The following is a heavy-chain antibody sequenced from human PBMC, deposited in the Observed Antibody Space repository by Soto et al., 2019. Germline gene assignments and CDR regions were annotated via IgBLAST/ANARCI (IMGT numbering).Heavy chain of an antibody. CDR1: GYTFTSYA. CDR3: ARDKESRYYFDY. J-gene: IGHJ4*02. V-gene: IGHV1-3*01. CDR2: INPGNGNT. Sequence: ASVKVSCKASGYTFTSYAMHWVRQAPGQRLEWMGWINPGNGNTKYSQKFQGRVTITRDTSASTAYMELSSLRSEDTAVYYCARDKESRYYFDYWGQGTLVTVSS.